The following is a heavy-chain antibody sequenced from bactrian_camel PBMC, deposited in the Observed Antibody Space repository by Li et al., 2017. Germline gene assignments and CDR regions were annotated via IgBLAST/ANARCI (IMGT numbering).Heavy chain of an antibody. D-gene: IGHD3*01. Sequence: HVQLVESGGGSVRAGETLRLSCTYRSELAFREPDIGWYRQAPGDECKLVSRINRDDSTWYADTVKGRFIISRDYVKRIVYLEMNDLKPEDTAVYHCAAGGRPDCLRPWVYPYWGQGTQVTVS. CDR3: AAGGRPDCLRPWVYPY. V-gene: IGHV3S63*01. J-gene: IGHJ4*01. CDR2: INRDDST. CDR1: ELAFREPD.